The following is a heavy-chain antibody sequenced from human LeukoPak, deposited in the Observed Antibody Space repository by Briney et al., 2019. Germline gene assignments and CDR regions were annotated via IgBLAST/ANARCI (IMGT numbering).Heavy chain of an antibody. Sequence: PSETLSLTCTVSGGSISSSSYYWGWIRQPPGKGLEWIGSIYYSGSTYYNPSLKSRVTISVDTSKNQFSLKLSSVTAADTAVYYCAGHRLGSRYSSSYLPFDYWGQGTLVTVSS. CDR3: AGHRLGSRYSSSYLPFDY. CDR1: GGSISSSSYY. D-gene: IGHD6-6*01. J-gene: IGHJ4*02. V-gene: IGHV4-39*01. CDR2: IYYSGST.